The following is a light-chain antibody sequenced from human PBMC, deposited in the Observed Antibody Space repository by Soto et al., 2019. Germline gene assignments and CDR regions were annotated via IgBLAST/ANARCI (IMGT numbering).Light chain of an antibody. V-gene: IGKV3-20*01. CDR2: GAS. CDR1: QSVSSSY. CDR3: QLYGIFRIT. Sequence: DIVLTKYPGPLSLSPGERSTLSCMASQSVSSSYLAWYQQKPGQAPRLLIYGASSRATGIPDRFSGSGSGTDFTLTISRLEPEDFTVYYCQLYGIFRITFGQGALLENK. J-gene: IGKJ5*01.